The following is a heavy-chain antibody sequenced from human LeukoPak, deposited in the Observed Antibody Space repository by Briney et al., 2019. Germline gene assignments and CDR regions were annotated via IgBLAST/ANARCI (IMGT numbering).Heavy chain of an antibody. J-gene: IGHJ4*02. V-gene: IGHV4-34*01. CDR2: INHSGST. D-gene: IGHD6-19*01. CDR3: ARESTTVAGTFDY. CDR1: DASISGYY. Sequence: SETLSLTCTVSDASISGYYWSWIRQPPGKGLEWIGEINHSGSTNYNPSLKSRVTISVDTSKNQFSLKLSSVTAADTAMYYCARESTTVAGTFDYWGQGTLVTVSS.